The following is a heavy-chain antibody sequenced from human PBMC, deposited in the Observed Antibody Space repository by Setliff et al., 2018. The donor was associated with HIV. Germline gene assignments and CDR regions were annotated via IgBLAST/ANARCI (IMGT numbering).Heavy chain of an antibody. V-gene: IGHV4-38-2*02. Sequence: PSETLSLTCTVSGGSISSGYYWDWIRQPPGKGLEWIGSIYHSENPYSNPSLKSRVTISVNTSKNQFSLKLSSVTAADTAVYYCARSIVVVVAATPLGWFDSWGQGTLVTVSS. D-gene: IGHD2-15*01. CDR3: ARSIVVVVAATPLGWFDS. J-gene: IGHJ5*01. CDR1: GGSISSGYY. CDR2: IYHSENP.